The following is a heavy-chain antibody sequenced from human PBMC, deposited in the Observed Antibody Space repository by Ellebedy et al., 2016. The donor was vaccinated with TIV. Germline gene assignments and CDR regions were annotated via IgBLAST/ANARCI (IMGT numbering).Heavy chain of an antibody. V-gene: IGHV1-69*13. Sequence: SVKVSXXASGGTFSSYTISWVRQAPGQGLEWMGGIIPISDTANYTQKFQGRVTITADESTSTAYMELRSLRSDDTAVYFCAKATVVRPAEFDYWGPGTLVTVSS. D-gene: IGHD2-15*01. CDR3: AKATVVRPAEFDY. CDR1: GGTFSSYT. CDR2: IIPISDTA. J-gene: IGHJ4*02.